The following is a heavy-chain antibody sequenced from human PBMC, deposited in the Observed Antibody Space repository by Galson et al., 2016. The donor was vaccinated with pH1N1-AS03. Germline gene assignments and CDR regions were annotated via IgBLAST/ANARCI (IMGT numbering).Heavy chain of an antibody. D-gene: IGHD3-3*01. Sequence: SETLSLTCAVYGGSLTNYNWCWIRQPPGKGLEWIGSMYYTGTNFYNPSPKSRVSMPVDTSKNQFSLSLSSVTAADTAVYYCARHATTRSEVFGVPFYHYYYTDVWGKGTTVTVSS. CDR2: MYYTGTN. J-gene: IGHJ6*03. CDR3: ARHATTRSEVFGVPFYHYYYTDV. CDR1: GGSLTNYN. V-gene: IGHV4-39*01.